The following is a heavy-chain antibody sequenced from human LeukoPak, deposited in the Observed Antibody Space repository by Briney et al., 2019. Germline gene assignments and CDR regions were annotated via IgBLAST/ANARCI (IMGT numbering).Heavy chain of an antibody. CDR3: ARDTVYCSSTSCHPPLDY. CDR2: ISAYNGNT. CDR1: GYTFTSYG. D-gene: IGHD2-2*01. J-gene: IGHJ4*02. V-gene: IGHV1-18*01. Sequence: ASVKVSCKASGYTFTSYGISWVRQAPGQGLEWMGWISAYNGNTNYAQKLQGRVTMTTDTSTSTAYMELRSLRSDDTAVYYCARDTVYCSSTSCHPPLDYWGQGTLVTVSS.